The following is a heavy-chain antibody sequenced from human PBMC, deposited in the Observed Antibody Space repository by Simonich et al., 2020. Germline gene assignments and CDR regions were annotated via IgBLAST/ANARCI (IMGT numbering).Heavy chain of an antibody. CDR2: ISASTGKQ. CDR1: GYTFTSYG. V-gene: IGHV1-18*01. J-gene: IGHJ4*02. D-gene: IGHD2-15*01. Sequence: QVQLVQSGAEVKKPGASVKVSCKASGYTFTSYGISWVRQAPGQGLEWMGCISASTGKQTYAKKLQGSVTMTTDTSTSTSYMGLRSLRSDDTAVYYCARASRGTWWYYYFDYWGQGTLVTVSS. CDR3: ARASRGTWWYYYFDY.